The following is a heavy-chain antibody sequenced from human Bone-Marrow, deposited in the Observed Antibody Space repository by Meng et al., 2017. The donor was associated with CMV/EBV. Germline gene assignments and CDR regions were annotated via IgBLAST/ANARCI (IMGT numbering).Heavy chain of an antibody. V-gene: IGHV3-7*01. CDR2: IKQDGSEK. J-gene: IGHJ5*02. CDR1: GFTFSSYW. CDR3: ARERSGYYFDP. D-gene: IGHD3-3*01. Sequence: GESLKISCAASGFTFSSYWMGWVRQAPGKGLEWVANIKQDGSEKYYVDSVKGRFTISRDNAKNSLYLQMNSLRAEDTAVYYCARERSGYYFDPWGQGTLVTVSS.